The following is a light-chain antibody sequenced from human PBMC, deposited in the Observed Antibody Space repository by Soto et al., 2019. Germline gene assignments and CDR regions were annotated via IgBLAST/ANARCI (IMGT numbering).Light chain of an antibody. CDR2: KES. V-gene: IGKV1-5*03. CDR1: QSIGIW. Sequence: IQMTQSPSTLSASVGDRVAITCRASQSIGIWLAWYQKKPGKAPRFLIYKESTIQTVVPSMFSGSGSGTEFTLTISSLQPDDFATYYCQQYNDYSWTFGQGTKVEIK. J-gene: IGKJ1*01. CDR3: QQYNDYSWT.